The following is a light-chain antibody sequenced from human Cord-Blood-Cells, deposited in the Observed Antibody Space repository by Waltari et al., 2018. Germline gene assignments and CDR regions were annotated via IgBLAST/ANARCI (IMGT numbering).Light chain of an antibody. CDR3: QQYYSTPWT. CDR2: CAS. V-gene: IGKV4-1*01. J-gene: IGKJ1*01. Sequence: DIVMTESPDSLAVAVGERATINCKSSQSVLYSSNNKNYLAWYQQKPGQPPKLLIYCASTRESGVPDRFSGSGSGTDFTLTISSLQAEDVAVYYCQQYYSTPWTFGQGTKVEIK. CDR1: QSVLYSSNNKNY.